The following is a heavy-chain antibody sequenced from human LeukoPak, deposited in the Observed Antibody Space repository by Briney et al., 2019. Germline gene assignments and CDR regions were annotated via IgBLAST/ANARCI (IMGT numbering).Heavy chain of an antibody. V-gene: IGHV1-69*13. D-gene: IGHD2-2*02. CDR3: ASSLAEYCSSTSCYTPFDY. Sequence: SVKVSCKASGYTFTSYDINWVRQATGQGLEWMGGIIPIFGTANYAQKFQGRVTITADESTSTAYMELSSLRSEDTAVYYCASSLAEYCSSTSCYTPFDYWGQGTLVTVSS. CDR1: GYTFTSYD. CDR2: IIPIFGTA. J-gene: IGHJ4*02.